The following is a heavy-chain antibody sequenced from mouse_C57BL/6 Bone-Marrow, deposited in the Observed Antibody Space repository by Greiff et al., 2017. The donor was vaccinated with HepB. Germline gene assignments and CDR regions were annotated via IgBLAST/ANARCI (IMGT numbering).Heavy chain of an antibody. CDR3: ARPNGSSFFAY. V-gene: IGHV7-3*01. CDR1: GFTFTDYY. Sequence: EVQLQESGGGLVQPGGSLSLSCAASGFTFTDYYMSWVRQPPGKALEWLGFIRNKANGYTTEYSASVKGRFTISRDNSQSILYLQMNALRAEDSATYYCARPNGSSFFAYWGQGTLVTVSA. CDR2: IRNKANGYTT. J-gene: IGHJ3*01. D-gene: IGHD1-1*01.